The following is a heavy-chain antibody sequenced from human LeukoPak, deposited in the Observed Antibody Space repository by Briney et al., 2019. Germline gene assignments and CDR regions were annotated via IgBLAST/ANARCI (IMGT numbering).Heavy chain of an antibody. D-gene: IGHD6-13*01. V-gene: IGHV3-30-3*01. CDR3: ARVSDPPLVPHGTYFDY. J-gene: IGHJ4*02. Sequence: PGGSLRLSCAASGFTFSSYAMHWVRQAPGKRLEWVAVISYDGSNKYYADSVKGRFTISRDNSKNTLYLQMNSLRAEDTAVYYCARVSDPPLVPHGTYFDYWGQGTLVTVSS. CDR1: GFTFSSYA. CDR2: ISYDGSNK.